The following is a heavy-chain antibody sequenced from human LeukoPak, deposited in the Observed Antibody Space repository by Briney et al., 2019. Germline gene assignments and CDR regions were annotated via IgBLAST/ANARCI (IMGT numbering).Heavy chain of an antibody. CDR1: GGSISSYY. V-gene: IGHV4-59*01. J-gene: IGHJ4*02. CDR3: ARNYDFWSGYLDY. Sequence: SETLSLTCTVSGGSISSYYWSWIRQPPGKGLEWIGYIYYSGSTNYNPSLKSRATISVDTSKNQFSLKLTSVTAADTAVYYCARNYDFWSGYLDYWGQGTLVTVSS. CDR2: IYYSGST. D-gene: IGHD3-3*01.